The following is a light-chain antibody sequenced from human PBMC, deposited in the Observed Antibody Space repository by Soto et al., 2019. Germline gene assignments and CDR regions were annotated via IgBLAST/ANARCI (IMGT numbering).Light chain of an antibody. J-gene: IGKJ1*01. CDR1: QSVSSN. V-gene: IGKV3-15*01. CDR2: GAS. CDR3: QQYNNWPPWT. Sequence: EIVMTQSPATPSVSSGERATLSRRGSQSVSSNLAWYQQKPGQAPRLLIYGASTRATGIPARFSGSGSGTEFTLTISSLQSEDFAVYYCQQYNNWPPWTFGQGTKVDIK.